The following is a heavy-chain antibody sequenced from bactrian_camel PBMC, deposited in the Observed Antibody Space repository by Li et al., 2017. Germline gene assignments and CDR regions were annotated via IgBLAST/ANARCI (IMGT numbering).Heavy chain of an antibody. CDR2: IDANGRT. Sequence: QLVESGGGSVQAGGSLRLSCTTASGMSYNSHCMGWFRQAPGKEREGVASIDANGRTNYADSVKGRFAISRDSINNTVYLEMNSLKPDDTAVYFCVRDLVDWGQGTQVTVS. J-gene: IGHJ4*01. D-gene: IGHD1*01. CDR1: GMSYNSHC. CDR3: VRDLVD. V-gene: IGHV3S53*01.